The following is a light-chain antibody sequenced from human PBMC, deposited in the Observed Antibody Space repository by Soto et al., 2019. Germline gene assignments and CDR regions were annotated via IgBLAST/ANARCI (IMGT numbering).Light chain of an antibody. Sequence: DIVMTQSPLSLPVTPGEPASISCRSSQRLLHSNGYNYFDWYLQKPGQSPELLIYVCSNRSSGVPDRFSGSGSGTDFTLKISRVEAEDVGVYYCMQGTHWPWTFGQGTKVDIK. J-gene: IGKJ1*01. V-gene: IGKV2-28*01. CDR3: MQGTHWPWT. CDR2: VCS. CDR1: QRLLHSNGYNY.